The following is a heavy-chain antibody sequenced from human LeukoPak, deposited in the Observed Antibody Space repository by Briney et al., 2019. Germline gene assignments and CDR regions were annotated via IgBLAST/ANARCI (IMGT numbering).Heavy chain of an antibody. J-gene: IGHJ5*02. V-gene: IGHV1-2*02. Sequence: GASVKVSCKASGYTFTGYYMHWVRQAPGQGLEWMGWINPNSGGTNYAQKLQGRVTMTTDTSTSTAYMELRSLRSDDTAVYYCARDYVALVVITTDDRFDPRGQGTLVTVSS. CDR3: ARDYVALVVITTDDRFDP. CDR2: INPNSGGT. D-gene: IGHD3-22*01. CDR1: GYTFTGYY.